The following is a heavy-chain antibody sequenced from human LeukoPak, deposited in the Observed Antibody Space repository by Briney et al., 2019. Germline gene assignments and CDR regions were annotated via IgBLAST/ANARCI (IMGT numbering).Heavy chain of an antibody. CDR2: ISGSGGST. CDR3: AKTPHITPNGGPDFDY. V-gene: IGHV3-23*01. D-gene: IGHD7-27*01. J-gene: IGHJ4*02. CDR1: GFTFSSYA. Sequence: PGGSLRLSCAASGFTFSSYAMSWVRQAPGKGLEWVSVISGSGGSTYLADSVKGRFTISRDNSKNTLYLQMNSLRAEDTAVYYCAKTPHITPNGGPDFDYWGQGTLVTVSS.